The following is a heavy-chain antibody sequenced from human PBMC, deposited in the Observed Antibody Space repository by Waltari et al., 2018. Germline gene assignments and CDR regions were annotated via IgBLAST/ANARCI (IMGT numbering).Heavy chain of an antibody. CDR3: ASPPLYGSSWFNY. CDR1: GYSISSGYY. D-gene: IGHD6-13*01. CDR2: IYHSGST. V-gene: IGHV4-38-2*01. J-gene: IGHJ4*02. Sequence: QVQLQESGPGLVKPSETLSLTCAVSGYSISSGYYWGWIRQPPGKGLEWIGSIYHSGSTYYSPSLKGRVTISVDTSKNRFSLKLSSVAAADTAVYYCASPPLYGSSWFNYWGQGTLVTVSS.